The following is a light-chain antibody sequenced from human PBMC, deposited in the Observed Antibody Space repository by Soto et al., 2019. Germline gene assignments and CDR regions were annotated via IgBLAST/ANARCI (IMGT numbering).Light chain of an antibody. CDR1: QSLLHSNGNTY. V-gene: IGKV2-28*01. Sequence: DIVMTQSPLSLPVTPGEPASISCRSSQSLLHSNGNTYLDWYLQKPGQSPQLLIYLVSNRASGVHDRFSGSGSGTEFTLKLSRVEAEDVGVYYCMQARQSPRTFGQGTKLEIK. J-gene: IGKJ2*02. CDR3: MQARQSPRT. CDR2: LVS.